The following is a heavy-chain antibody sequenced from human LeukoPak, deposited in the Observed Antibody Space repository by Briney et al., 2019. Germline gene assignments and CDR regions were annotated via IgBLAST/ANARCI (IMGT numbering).Heavy chain of an antibody. CDR1: GFTFNTYW. D-gene: IGHD5-18*01. J-gene: IGHJ4*02. CDR3: AKDRYSYAFEYSDS. V-gene: IGHV3-7*01. CDR2: ISPDGSEV. Sequence: GGSLRLSCAASGFTFNTYWMSWVRQTPLNGLEWVANISPDGSEVYYVDSVKGRFSISRDSAKNTLSLQVSSLRTEDTAVYYCAKDRYSYAFEYSDSWGQGTLVTVSS.